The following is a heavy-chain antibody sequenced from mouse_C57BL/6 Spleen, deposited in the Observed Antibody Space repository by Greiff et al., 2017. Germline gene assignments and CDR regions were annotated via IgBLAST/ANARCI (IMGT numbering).Heavy chain of an antibody. CDR3: ARGEITTVVAPDY. D-gene: IGHD1-1*01. J-gene: IGHJ2*01. CDR1: GYTFTSYW. Sequence: QVQLQQSGAELVRPGSSVKLSCKASGYTFTSYWMHWVKQRPIQGLEWIGNIDPSDSETHYNQKFKDKATLTVDKSSSTAYMQLSSLTSEDSAVYYCARGEITTVVAPDYWGQGTTLTVSS. CDR2: IDPSDSET. V-gene: IGHV1-52*01.